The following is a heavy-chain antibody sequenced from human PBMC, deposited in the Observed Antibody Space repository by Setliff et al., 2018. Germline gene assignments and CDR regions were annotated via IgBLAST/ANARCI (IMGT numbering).Heavy chain of an antibody. CDR2: IYYSGST. CDR3: ARRATYYNFWSGYYDY. J-gene: IGHJ4*02. D-gene: IGHD3-3*01. Sequence: PSETLSLTCTVSGGSISSSSYYWGWIRQPPGKGLEWIGSIYYSGSTYYNPSLKSRVTISVDTSKNQFSLKPSSVTAADTAVYYCARRATYYNFWSGYYDYWGQGTLVTVSS. CDR1: GGSISSSSYY. V-gene: IGHV4-39*07.